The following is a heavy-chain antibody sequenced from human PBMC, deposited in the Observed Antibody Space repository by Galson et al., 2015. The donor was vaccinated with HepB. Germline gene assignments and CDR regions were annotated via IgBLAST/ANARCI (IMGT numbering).Heavy chain of an antibody. V-gene: IGHV3-7*03. CDR1: GFTFTDHC. CDR2: LNQHGNEK. D-gene: IGHD3-22*01. J-gene: IGHJ3*01. CDR3: VRDALGGYDF. Sequence: SLRLSCAASGFTFTDHCMSWVRQTPRRGLEWVTNLNQHGNEKYYADSVKGRFSISRHNAKNSLYLQMNSLIEEDTAVYYCVRDALGGYDFWGQGTTVIVSS.